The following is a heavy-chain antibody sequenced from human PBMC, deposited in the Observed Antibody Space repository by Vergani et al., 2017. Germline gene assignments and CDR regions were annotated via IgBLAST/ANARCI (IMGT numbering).Heavy chain of an antibody. J-gene: IGHJ4*02. V-gene: IGHV3-30*02. CDR1: GVTFSNFG. CDR2: IGKDGINT. Sequence: QVQLVESAGGVVQPGGSLRLSCAASGVTFSNFGMHWICQAPGKGLEWRAYIGKDGINTRYRDAVEGRFTVSRDNSKDILYLQMDSLRSEDTALYYCAKYLRDSTDGLPDSWGPGTLVIVSS. D-gene: IGHD2-21*02. CDR3: AKYLRDSTDGLPDS.